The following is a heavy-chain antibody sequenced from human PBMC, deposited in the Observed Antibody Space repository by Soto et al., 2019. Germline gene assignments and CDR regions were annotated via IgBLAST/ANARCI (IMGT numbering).Heavy chain of an antibody. Sequence: QVQLQESGPGLVKPSETLSLTCTVSGGSISGYYWGWIRQPPGKGLEWIGYIHYSGSTNYNPSLRSRVNISVDTPKNQFSMKVNSMTAADTAIYYCARGGVAARKGRWFDPWGQGTLVTVSS. CDR3: ARGGVAARKGRWFDP. V-gene: IGHV4-59*01. D-gene: IGHD6-25*01. CDR1: GGSISGYY. CDR2: IHYSGST. J-gene: IGHJ5*02.